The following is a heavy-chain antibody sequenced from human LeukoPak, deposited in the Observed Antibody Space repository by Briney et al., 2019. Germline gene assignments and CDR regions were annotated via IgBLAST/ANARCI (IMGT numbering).Heavy chain of an antibody. J-gene: IGHJ4*02. CDR1: GFTFSSYW. D-gene: IGHD3-22*01. CDR3: ARDASRYDSSGYYFDY. Sequence: GGSLRLSCAASGFTFSSYWMHWVRQVPGKGLVWVSRITSEGSSASYADSVKGRFTISRDNSKNTLYLQMNSLRAEDTAVYYCARDASRYDSSGYYFDYWGQGTLVTVSS. V-gene: IGHV3-74*01. CDR2: ITSEGSSA.